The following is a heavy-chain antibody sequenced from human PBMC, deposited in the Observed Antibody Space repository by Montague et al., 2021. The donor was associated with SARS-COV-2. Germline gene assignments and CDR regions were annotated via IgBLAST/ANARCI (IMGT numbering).Heavy chain of an antibody. V-gene: IGHV3-21*01. Sequence: SLRLSCATSGFTFSNYSISWVRQAPGKGLEWVSTISSISSYKYYADSVKGRFTISRDNAKNSLYLHMISLRAGDTAVYYCAGHLTGWHPFDCWGQGTLVTVSS. D-gene: IGHD6-19*01. CDR1: GFTFSNYS. CDR3: AGHLTGWHPFDC. CDR2: ISSISSYK. J-gene: IGHJ4*02.